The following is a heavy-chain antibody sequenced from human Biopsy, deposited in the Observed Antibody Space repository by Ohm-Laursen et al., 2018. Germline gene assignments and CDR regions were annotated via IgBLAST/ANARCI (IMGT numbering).Heavy chain of an antibody. CDR3: ARFALGGYDYSGSYRAGERWYFDL. CDR1: GGTFTNHA. CDR2: SIPLFNTA. Sequence: SSVKASCKASGGTFTNHAVGWVRQAPGQGLEWVGSSIPLFNTANYADKFQGRVTLTAGKSTTTAYMELSSLRSEDTAIYYCARFALGGYDYSGSYRAGERWYFDLWGRGTLVTVSS. V-gene: IGHV1-69*06. D-gene: IGHD3-22*01. J-gene: IGHJ2*01.